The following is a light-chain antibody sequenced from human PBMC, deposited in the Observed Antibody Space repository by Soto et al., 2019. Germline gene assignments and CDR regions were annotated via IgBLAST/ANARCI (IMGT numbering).Light chain of an antibody. J-gene: IGKJ4*01. V-gene: IGKV1-33*01. Sequence: DIPMTQSPSSLSASVGDRVTITCQASQDIDNYLNWYQQKSGKAPKLLIYDASNLETGVPSRFSGSGSGTDFTFTISSLQPEDIATYYCQQYEDLITFGGGTKVELK. CDR1: QDIDNY. CDR3: QQYEDLIT. CDR2: DAS.